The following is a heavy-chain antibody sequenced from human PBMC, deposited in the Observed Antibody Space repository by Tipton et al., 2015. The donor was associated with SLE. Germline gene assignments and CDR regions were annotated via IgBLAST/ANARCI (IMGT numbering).Heavy chain of an antibody. Sequence: TLSLTCTVSGGSISSGDYYWSWIRQPPGKGLEWIGYIYYSGSTYYNPSLKSRVTISVDTSKNQFSLKLSSVTAADTAVYYCARSRYTYGYGFDYWGQGTTVTVSS. CDR3: ARSRYTYGYGFDY. D-gene: IGHD5-18*01. J-gene: IGHJ4*03. CDR2: IYYSGST. CDR1: GGSISSGDYY. V-gene: IGHV4-30-4*01.